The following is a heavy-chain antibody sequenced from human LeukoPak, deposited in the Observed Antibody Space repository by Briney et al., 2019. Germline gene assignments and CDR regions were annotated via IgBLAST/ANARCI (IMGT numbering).Heavy chain of an antibody. CDR2: IYSGGTT. J-gene: IGHJ6*02. Sequence: PGRSLRLSCAGSGITVSANYMSWVRQAPGKGLEWVSVIYSGGTTYYADSVKGRFTISRDNSKNTLYLQMNSLRAEDTAVYYCASPVYYYGMDVWGQGTTVTVSS. D-gene: IGHD6-19*01. CDR3: ASPVYYYGMDV. V-gene: IGHV3-66*01. CDR1: GITVSANY.